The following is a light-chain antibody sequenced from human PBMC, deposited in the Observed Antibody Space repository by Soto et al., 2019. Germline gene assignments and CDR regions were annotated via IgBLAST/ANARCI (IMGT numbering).Light chain of an antibody. Sequence: SYELTQPPSVSVAPEKTARITCGGNNIGSKRVHWYRQKPGQAPVLVIYYDSDRPSVIPERFSGSNPGNTATLTLSRVEAGDEADYYCQVWDITTDHYVFGTGTKLTVL. J-gene: IGLJ1*01. CDR2: YDS. CDR1: NIGSKR. V-gene: IGLV3-21*04. CDR3: QVWDITTDHYV.